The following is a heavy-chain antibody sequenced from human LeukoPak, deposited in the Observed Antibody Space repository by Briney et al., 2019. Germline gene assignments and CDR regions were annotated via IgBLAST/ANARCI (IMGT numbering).Heavy chain of an antibody. Sequence: ASVKVSCKASGYTFTSYAMNWVRQAPGQGLEWMGWINTNTGNPTYAQGFTGRFVFSLGTSVSTAYLQISSLKAEDTAVYYCARVGDYDYYYYYMDVWGKGTTVTVSS. CDR2: INTNTGNP. CDR1: GYTFTSYA. J-gene: IGHJ6*03. V-gene: IGHV7-4-1*02. CDR3: ARVGDYDYYYYYMDV. D-gene: IGHD4-17*01.